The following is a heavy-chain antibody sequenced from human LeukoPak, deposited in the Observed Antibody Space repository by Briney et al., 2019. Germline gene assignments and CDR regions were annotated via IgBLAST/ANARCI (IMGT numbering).Heavy chain of an antibody. D-gene: IGHD6-19*01. J-gene: IGHJ6*03. Sequence: GGTLRLSCAASGFTFSNAWMSWVRQAPGEGLEWVSSISSSSSYIYYADSVKGRFTISRDNAKNSLYLQMNSLRAEDTAVYYCAREPSTGWYKNYYYYMDVWGKGTTVTISS. CDR1: GFTFSNAW. V-gene: IGHV3-21*01. CDR3: AREPSTGWYKNYYYYMDV. CDR2: ISSSSSYI.